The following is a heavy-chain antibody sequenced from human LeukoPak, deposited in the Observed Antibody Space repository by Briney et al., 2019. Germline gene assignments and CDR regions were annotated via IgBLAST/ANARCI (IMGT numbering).Heavy chain of an antibody. CDR3: AKDQGGCSSTSCYARGVDDS. V-gene: IGHV3-23*01. J-gene: IGHJ4*02. CDR2: ISGSGGST. D-gene: IGHD2-2*01. Sequence: GGSLRLSCAASGFTFSSYSMNWVRQAPGKGLEWVSAISGSGGSTYYADSVKGRFTISRDNSKNTLYLQMNSLRAEDTAVYYCAKDQGGCSSTSCYARGVDDSWGQGTLVTVSS. CDR1: GFTFSSYS.